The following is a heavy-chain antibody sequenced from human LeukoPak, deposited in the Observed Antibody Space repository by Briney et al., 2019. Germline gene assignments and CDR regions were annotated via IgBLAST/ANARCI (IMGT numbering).Heavy chain of an antibody. D-gene: IGHD6-19*01. CDR1: GGSISSYY. Sequence: SETLSLTCTVSGGSISSYYWSWIRQPPGKGLEWIGYIYYSGSTNYNPPLKSRVTISVDTSKNQFSLKLSSVTAADTAVYYCARLYRKQWLAAVDRDAFDIWGQGTMVTVSS. V-gene: IGHV4-59*08. CDR2: IYYSGST. CDR3: ARLYRKQWLAAVDRDAFDI. J-gene: IGHJ3*02.